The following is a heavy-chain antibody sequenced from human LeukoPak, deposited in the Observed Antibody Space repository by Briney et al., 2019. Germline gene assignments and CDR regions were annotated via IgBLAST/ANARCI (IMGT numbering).Heavy chain of an antibody. CDR2: ISYDGSNK. D-gene: IGHD5-12*01. Sequence: GGSLRLSCAASGFTFSSYAMHWVRQAPGKGLEWVAVISYDGSNKYYADSVKGRFTISRDNSKNTLYLQMNSLRAEDTAVYYCASPLVATIPGYWGQGTLVTVSS. V-gene: IGHV3-30-3*01. CDR1: GFTFSSYA. CDR3: ASPLVATIPGY. J-gene: IGHJ4*02.